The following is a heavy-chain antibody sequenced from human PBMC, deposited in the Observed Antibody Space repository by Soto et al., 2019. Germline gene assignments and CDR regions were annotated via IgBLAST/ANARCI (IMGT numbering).Heavy chain of an antibody. CDR3: ASISGAAGRPFWF. V-gene: IGHV3-23*01. CDR2: VSGGGLIT. J-gene: IGHJ4*02. CDR1: GFNFRNYA. D-gene: IGHD3-3*01. Sequence: VACLRLSCAASGFNFRNYAMSWVRQAPGQWLEWVLSVSGGGLITYYADAVRGRFTISRDNSSNTLYLQMNNLRADDTGDYYCASISGAAGRPFWFWGQGTLVTAPQ.